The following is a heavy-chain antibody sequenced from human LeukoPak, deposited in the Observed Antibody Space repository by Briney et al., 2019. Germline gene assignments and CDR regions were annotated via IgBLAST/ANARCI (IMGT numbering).Heavy chain of an antibody. CDR2: INPSSGST. CDR1: GYTFTSYY. J-gene: IGHJ4*02. V-gene: IGHV1-46*01. D-gene: IGHD5-24*01. CDR3: ARVRGRDGYNLVFDY. Sequence: ASVKVSCKASGYTFTSYYMHWVRQAPGQGLEWMGIINPSSGSTTYAQKFQGRVTMTRDTSTSTVYMDLSSLRSEDTAVYYCARVRGRDGYNLVFDYWGQGTLVTVSS.